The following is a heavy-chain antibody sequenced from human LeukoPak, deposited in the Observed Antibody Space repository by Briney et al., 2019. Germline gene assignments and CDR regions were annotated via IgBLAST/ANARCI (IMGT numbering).Heavy chain of an antibody. CDR2: VYYSGTT. CDR1: GGSISVYH. Sequence: SETLSLTCTVSGGSISVYHWTWIRQPPGKGLEWIGNVYYSGTTYYSPSLRSRVTISLDTSRNQFSLKLNSVTAADTAVYYCAKSNGYGLVDIWGQGTMVTVSS. D-gene: IGHD3-10*01. V-gene: IGHV4-59*12. J-gene: IGHJ3*02. CDR3: AKSNGYGLVDI.